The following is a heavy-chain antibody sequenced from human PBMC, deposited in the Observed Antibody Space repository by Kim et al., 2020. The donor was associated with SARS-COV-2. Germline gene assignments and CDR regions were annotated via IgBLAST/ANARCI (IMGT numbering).Heavy chain of an antibody. J-gene: IGHJ4*02. D-gene: IGHD2-2*01. Sequence: ASVKVSCKASNYSFAKFGILWVRQAPGQGLEWLGWISGNNDDTNYEEKFQARLTLTTDPSTATAYMELRSLMSADTAVYYCARSSGYSSSYLIDFWGQGT. V-gene: IGHV1-18*01. CDR3: ARSSGYSSSYLIDF. CDR2: ISGNNDDT. CDR1: NYSFAKFG.